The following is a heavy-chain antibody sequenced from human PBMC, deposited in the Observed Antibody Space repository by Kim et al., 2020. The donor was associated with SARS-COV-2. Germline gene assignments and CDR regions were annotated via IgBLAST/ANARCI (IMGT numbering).Heavy chain of an antibody. CDR1: GFTFSSYW. D-gene: IGHD5-18*01. V-gene: IGHV3-7*01. Sequence: GGSLRLSCAASGFTFSSYWMSWVRQAPGKGLEWVANIKQDESEQYYVDSVKGRFTISRDNAKNSLYLQMNSLRAEDTAVYYCARDRATDIQLRAYPGGYWGQGTLVTVSS. CDR2: IKQDESEQ. CDR3: ARDRATDIQLRAYPGGY. J-gene: IGHJ4*02.